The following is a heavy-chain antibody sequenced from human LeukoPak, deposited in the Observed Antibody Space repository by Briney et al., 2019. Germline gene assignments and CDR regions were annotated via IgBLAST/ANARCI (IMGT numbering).Heavy chain of an antibody. CDR1: GFTFSSYS. D-gene: IGHD3-3*01. CDR3: ARDRQVLRFLEWFSGFDY. CDR2: ISSSSSYI. J-gene: IGHJ4*02. Sequence: GGSLRLSCAASGFTFSSYSVNWVRQAPGKGLEWVSCISSSSSYIHYADSVKGRFTISRDNAKNSLYLQMNSLRAEDTAVYYCARDRQVLRFLEWFSGFDYWGQGTLVTVSS. V-gene: IGHV3-21*01.